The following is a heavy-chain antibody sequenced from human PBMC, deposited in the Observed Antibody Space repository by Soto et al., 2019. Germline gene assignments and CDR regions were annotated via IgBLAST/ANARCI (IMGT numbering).Heavy chain of an antibody. CDR2: ISSSSSTI. J-gene: IGHJ4*02. Sequence: GGSLRLSCAASGFTFSSYSMNWVRQAPGKGQEWVSYISSSSSTIYYADSVKGRFTISRDNAKNSLYLQMNSLRDEDTAVYYCATFSFVDATIADFDYWGQGTLVTVSS. V-gene: IGHV3-48*02. D-gene: IGHD1-26*01. CDR1: GFTFSSYS. CDR3: ATFSFVDATIADFDY.